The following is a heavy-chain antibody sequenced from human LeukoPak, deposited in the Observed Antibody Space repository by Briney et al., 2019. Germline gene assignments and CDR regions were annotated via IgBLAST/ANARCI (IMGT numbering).Heavy chain of an antibody. J-gene: IGHJ4*02. CDR3: ARDSDEYGDSHIDY. D-gene: IGHD4-17*01. V-gene: IGHV3-33*07. CDR1: GFTFSNYG. CDR2: IWNDGSHK. Sequence: GGSLRLSCAASGFTFSNYGLYWVRQSPGKGLEWVALIWNDGSHKYYDDSAKDRFSISRDNSQSTLHLQMNNLRAEDTAIYYCARDSDEYGDSHIDYWGQGTLVAASS.